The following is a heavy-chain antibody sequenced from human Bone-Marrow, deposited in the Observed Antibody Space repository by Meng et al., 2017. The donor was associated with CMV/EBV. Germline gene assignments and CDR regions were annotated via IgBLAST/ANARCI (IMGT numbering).Heavy chain of an antibody. V-gene: IGHV4-59*01. CDR3: ARAGVAAAGVFGFDY. J-gene: IGHJ4*02. CDR1: DGSISSYY. CDR2: IYYSGST. D-gene: IGHD6-13*01. Sequence: SETLSLTCTVSDGSISSYYWSWIRQPPGKGLEWIGYIYYSGSTNYNPSLKSRVTISVDTSKNQFSLKLSSVTAADTAVYYCARAGVAAAGVFGFDYWGQGTLVTVSS.